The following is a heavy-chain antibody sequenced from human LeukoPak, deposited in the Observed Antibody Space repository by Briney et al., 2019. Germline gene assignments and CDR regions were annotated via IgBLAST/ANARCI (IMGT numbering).Heavy chain of an antibody. J-gene: IGHJ4*02. CDR2: INPNSGGT. CDR1: GYTFTGYY. D-gene: IGHD3-22*01. Sequence: ASVKVSCKASGYTFTGYYIHWVRQAPGQGLEWMGWINPNSGGTNYAQKFQGRVTMTRDTSISTASMELSRLRSDDTAVYYCARPLTYYYDISSLYYFDYWGQGTLVTVSS. CDR3: ARPLTYYYDISSLYYFDY. V-gene: IGHV1-2*02.